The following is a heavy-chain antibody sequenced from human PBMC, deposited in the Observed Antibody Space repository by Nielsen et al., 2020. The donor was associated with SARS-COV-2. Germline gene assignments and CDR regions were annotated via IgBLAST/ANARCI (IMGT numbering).Heavy chain of an antibody. V-gene: IGHV1-46*01. D-gene: IGHD6-19*01. CDR1: GYTFTSYY. CDR3: ARDPPAQAVAANYYYYGMDV. CDR2: INPSGGST. Sequence: ASVKVSCKASGYTFTSYYMHWVRQATGQGLEWMGIINPSGGSTSYAQKFQGRVTMTRDTSTSTVYMELSSLRSEDTAVYYCARDPPAQAVAANYYYYGMDVWGQGTTVTVSS. J-gene: IGHJ6*02.